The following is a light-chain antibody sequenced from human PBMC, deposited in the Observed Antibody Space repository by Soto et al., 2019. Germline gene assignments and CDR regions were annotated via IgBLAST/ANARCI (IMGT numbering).Light chain of an antibody. Sequence: IVLPQSPGTLSLSPVERTTLSCRASQSVSYNLAWYQHKPGQAPRLLIYGPSTRATGIPARFSGSGSGTEFTLTISRLEPEDFAVYYCQQYGSPPITLGQGTRLDIK. CDR1: QSVSYN. CDR3: QQYGSPPIT. CDR2: GPS. V-gene: IGKV3-20*01. J-gene: IGKJ5*01.